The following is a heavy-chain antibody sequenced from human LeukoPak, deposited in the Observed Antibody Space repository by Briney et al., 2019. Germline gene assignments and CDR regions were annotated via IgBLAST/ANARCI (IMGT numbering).Heavy chain of an antibody. Sequence: SETLSLTCTVSGGSISSYYWSWIRQPPGKGLERIGYIYTSGSTNYNPSLKSRVTISVDTSKNQFSLKLSSVTAADTAVYYCARLQDWYPDYWGQGTLVTVSS. CDR3: ARLQDWYPDY. CDR1: GGSISSYY. D-gene: IGHD3/OR15-3a*01. J-gene: IGHJ4*02. CDR2: IYTSGST. V-gene: IGHV4-4*09.